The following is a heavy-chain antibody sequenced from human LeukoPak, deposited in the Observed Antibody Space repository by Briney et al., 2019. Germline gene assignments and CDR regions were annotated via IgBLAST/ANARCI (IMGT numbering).Heavy chain of an antibody. CDR1: GGTFSSYA. V-gene: IGHV1-69*13. CDR3: ARTPSVVVTASPWLGWFDP. D-gene: IGHD2-21*02. CDR2: IIPIFGRA. Sequence: SVKVSCKASGGTFSSYAISWVRQAPGQGLEWMGGIIPIFGRANYAQKFQGRVTITADESTSTAYMELSSLRSEDTAVYYCARTPSVVVTASPWLGWFDPWGQGTLVTVSS. J-gene: IGHJ5*02.